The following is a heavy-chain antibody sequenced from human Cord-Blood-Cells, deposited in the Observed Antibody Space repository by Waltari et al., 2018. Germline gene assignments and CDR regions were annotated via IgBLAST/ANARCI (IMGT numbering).Heavy chain of an antibody. Sequence: QVQLVQSGAEVKKPGSSVKVSCKASGGTFSSYAISWVRQAPGQGLEWMGGISPILGTANYAQKFQGRVTSTADEATSTAYMELSSLRSEDTAVYYCAREVPAQFSYAFDIWGQGTMVTVSS. J-gene: IGHJ3*02. V-gene: IGHV1-69*01. CDR3: AREVPAQFSYAFDI. D-gene: IGHD2-2*01. CDR1: GGTFSSYA. CDR2: ISPILGTA.